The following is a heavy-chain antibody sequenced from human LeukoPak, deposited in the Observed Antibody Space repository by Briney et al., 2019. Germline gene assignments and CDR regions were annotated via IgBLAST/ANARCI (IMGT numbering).Heavy chain of an antibody. CDR2: ISYDGSKK. V-gene: IGHV3-30*04. CDR3: ARDVSAVGGLERPATLGY. Sequence: GRSLRLSCAASGFTFSSYAMHWVRQAPGKGLEWVAVISYDGSKKYYADYVKGRFTISRDKSKNTLYLQMNSLRPEDTAVYYCARDVSAVGGLERPATLGYWSQGTLVTVSS. J-gene: IGHJ4*02. D-gene: IGHD1-1*01. CDR1: GFTFSSYA.